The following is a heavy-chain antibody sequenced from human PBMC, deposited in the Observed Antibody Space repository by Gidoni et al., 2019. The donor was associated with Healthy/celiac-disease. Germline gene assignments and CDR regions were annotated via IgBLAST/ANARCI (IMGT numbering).Heavy chain of an antibody. J-gene: IGHJ4*02. CDR1: GGPFSSYA. D-gene: IGHD4-17*01. V-gene: IGHV1-69*01. CDR3: AREGEMDYGGNCFDY. CDR2: IIPIFGTA. Sequence: QVQLVQSGAEVTKPGSSVKVSCKASGGPFSSYAISWVRQAPGQGLEWMGGIIPIFGTANDAQKFQGRVTITADESTSTAYMELSSLRSEDTAVYYCAREGEMDYGGNCFDYWGQGTLVTVSS.